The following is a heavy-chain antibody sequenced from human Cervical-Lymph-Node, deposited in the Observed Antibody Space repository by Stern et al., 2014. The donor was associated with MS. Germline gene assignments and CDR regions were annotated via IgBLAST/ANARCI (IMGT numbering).Heavy chain of an antibody. CDR3: AREGDFWGGYHQGYFDH. Sequence: QVQLVESGAEVKKPGASVKVSCKASGYTFTGYYMHWVRQAPGQGLEWMGRIKPNSGGTNYAQKFQGRVTMTRDTSINTAYLEVNRLRSDGTAVYYCAREGDFWGGYHQGYFDHWGQGTLVSVSS. D-gene: IGHD3-3*01. CDR2: IKPNSGGT. V-gene: IGHV1-2*06. J-gene: IGHJ4*02. CDR1: GYTFTGYY.